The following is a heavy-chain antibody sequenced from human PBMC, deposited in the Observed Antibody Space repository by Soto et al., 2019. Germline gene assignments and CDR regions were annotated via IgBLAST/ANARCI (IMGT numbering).Heavy chain of an antibody. Sequence: PGGSLRLSCAASGFPFDDYGMSWVRQAPGKGLEWVSGINRHGGSTGYADSVKGRFTISRDNAKNSLHLHMNSLRAEDTAFYYCARTPGYYVDFFDYWGQGTLVTVSS. V-gene: IGHV3-20*04. D-gene: IGHD1-26*01. CDR3: ARTPGYYVDFFDY. CDR2: INRHGGST. J-gene: IGHJ4*02. CDR1: GFPFDDYG.